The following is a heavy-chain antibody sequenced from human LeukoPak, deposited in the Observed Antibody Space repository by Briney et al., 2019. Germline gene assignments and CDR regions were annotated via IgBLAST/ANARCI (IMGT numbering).Heavy chain of an antibody. CDR3: ARGPRGYYFDY. CDR2: IIPIFGIA. Sequence: SVKVPCKASGGTFSSYAISWVRQAPGQGLEWMGRIIPIFGIANYAQKFQGRVTITADKSTSTAYMELSSLRSEDTAVYYCARGPRGYYFDYWGQGTLVTVSS. J-gene: IGHJ4*02. CDR1: GGTFSSYA. V-gene: IGHV1-69*04.